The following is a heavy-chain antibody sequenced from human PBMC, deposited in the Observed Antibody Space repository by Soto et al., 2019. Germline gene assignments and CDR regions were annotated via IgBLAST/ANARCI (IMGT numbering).Heavy chain of an antibody. CDR1: GGTFSSYA. CDR2: IIPIFGTA. CDR3: ARARGTLTTSDY. Sequence: ASVKVSCKASGGTFSSYAISWVRQAPGQGLEWMGGIIPIFGTANYAQKIQGRVTMTADESTSTAYMELSSLRSEDTAVYYCARARGTLTTSDYWGQGSPVTVSS. V-gene: IGHV1-69*13. D-gene: IGHD4-17*01. J-gene: IGHJ4*02.